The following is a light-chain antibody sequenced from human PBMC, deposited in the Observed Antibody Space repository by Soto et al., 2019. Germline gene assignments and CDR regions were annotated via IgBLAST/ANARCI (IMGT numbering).Light chain of an antibody. Sequence: SYELTQPPSVSVAPGMTARITCGGNDIGSKSVHWYQKKPGQAPVLVVYYEIDRTSGIPERFSGSNSGNAATLTITRVDAGDEADYYCHVCDSDTNHVGFGGGTKVTVL. J-gene: IGLJ2*01. CDR2: YEI. V-gene: IGLV3-21*01. CDR1: DIGSKS. CDR3: HVCDSDTNHVG.